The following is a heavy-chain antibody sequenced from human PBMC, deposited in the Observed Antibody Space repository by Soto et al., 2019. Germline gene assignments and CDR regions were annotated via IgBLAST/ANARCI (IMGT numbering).Heavy chain of an antibody. CDR1: GGSISSGDYY. CDR3: ARYGSESYYPTTFDY. V-gene: IGHV4-30-4*01. CDR2: IYYSGST. J-gene: IGHJ4*02. Sequence: SETLSLTCTVSGGSISSGDYYWGWIRQPPGKGLEWIGYIYYSGSTYYNPSLKSRVTISVDTSKNQFSLKLSSVTAADTAVYYCARYGSESYYPTTFDYWGQGTLVTVSS. D-gene: IGHD3-10*01.